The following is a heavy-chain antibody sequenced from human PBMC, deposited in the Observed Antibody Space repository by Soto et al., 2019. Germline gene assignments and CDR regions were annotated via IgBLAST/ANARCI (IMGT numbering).Heavy chain of an antibody. CDR1: GFTFRSYS. CDR2: ISSSSSYI. V-gene: IGHV3-21*01. CDR3: ARGLFYYDSSAYLGY. D-gene: IGHD3-22*01. J-gene: IGHJ4*02. Sequence: GSLRLSCAASGFTFRSYSMNWVRQAPGKGLEWVSSISSSSSYIYYADSVKGRFTISRDNAKNSLYLQMNSLRAEDTAVYYCARGLFYYDSSAYLGYWGQGTLVTVS.